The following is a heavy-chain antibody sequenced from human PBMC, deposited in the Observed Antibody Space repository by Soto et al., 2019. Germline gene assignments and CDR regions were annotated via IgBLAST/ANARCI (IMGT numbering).Heavy chain of an antibody. J-gene: IGHJ4*02. CDR2: INTYNGNT. D-gene: IGHD3-16*02. Sequence: QVQLVQSGAEVKKPGASVKVSCKASGYTFTNYGITWVRQAPGQGLEWMGWINTYNGNTKYAQRLQGRVTMTADTSTSTAYMELRSLRSDDTAVYYCARERGYYRYFDYWGQGTLVTVSS. CDR3: ARERGYYRYFDY. CDR1: GYTFTNYG. V-gene: IGHV1-18*01.